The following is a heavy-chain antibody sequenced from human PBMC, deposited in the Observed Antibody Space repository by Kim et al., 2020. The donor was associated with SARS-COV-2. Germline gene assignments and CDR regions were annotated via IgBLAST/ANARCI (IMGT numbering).Heavy chain of an antibody. J-gene: IGHJ5*02. CDR2: IDPSDSYT. V-gene: IGHV5-10-1*01. Sequence: GASLKISCKGSGYSFTSYWISWVRQMPGKGLEWMGRIDPSDSYTNYSPSFQGHVTISADKSISTAYLQWSSLKASDTAMYYCARHHGYNWFDPWGQGTLVPVSS. CDR1: GYSFTSYW. CDR3: ARHHGYNWFDP.